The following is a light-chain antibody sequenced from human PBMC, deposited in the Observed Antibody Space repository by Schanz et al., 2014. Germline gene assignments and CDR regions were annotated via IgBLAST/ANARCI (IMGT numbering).Light chain of an antibody. J-gene: IGKJ3*01. CDR3: QQYKNWPPFT. CDR2: GAS. CDR1: QSVSSN. V-gene: IGKV3-15*01. Sequence: EIVMTQSPATLSVSPGERATLSCRASQSVSSNLAWYQQKPGQAPRLLIYGASTRATGVPGRFSGSGSGTDFTLTISSLQSEDFAVYYCQQYKNWPPFTFGPGTKVEMK.